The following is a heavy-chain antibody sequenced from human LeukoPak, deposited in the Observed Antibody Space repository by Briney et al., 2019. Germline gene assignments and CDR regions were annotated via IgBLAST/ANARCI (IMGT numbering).Heavy chain of an antibody. CDR1: VASVSSINYY. J-gene: IGHJ4*02. CDR2: VYNSGST. V-gene: IGHV4-61*01. Sequence: SETLSLTCAVSVASVSSINYYWSWIRQPPGKGLEWIGYVYNSGSTNYNPSLKSRVTISLDTSKNQFSLKLYSVTAADTAVYYCVRTGSRRSYELDYWGQGTLVTVSS. D-gene: IGHD2-15*01. CDR3: VRTGSRRSYELDY.